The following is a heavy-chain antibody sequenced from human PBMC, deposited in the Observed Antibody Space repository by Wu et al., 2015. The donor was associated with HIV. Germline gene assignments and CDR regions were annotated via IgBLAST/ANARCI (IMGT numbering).Heavy chain of an antibody. D-gene: IGHD1-20*01. V-gene: IGHV1-69*12. J-gene: IGHJ3*02. Sequence: QVQLVQSGAEVKKPGSSVKVSCKASGGTFSTYAISWVRQAPGQGLEWMGWIISVFDTTKYAQNFQARVTFTADESTNTAYMELSSLRFEDTAMYYCARVGIIGTSVFDIWGQGTLVTVSS. CDR3: ARVGIIGTSVFDI. CDR2: IISVFDTT. CDR1: GGTFSTYA.